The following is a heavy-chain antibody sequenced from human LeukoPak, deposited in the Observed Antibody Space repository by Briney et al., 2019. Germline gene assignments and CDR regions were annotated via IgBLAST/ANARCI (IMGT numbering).Heavy chain of an antibody. Sequence: GGSLRLSCAASGFTFSSYWMSWVRQAPGKGLEWVANIKQDGSEKYYVDSVKGRFTISRDNAKNSLYLQMNSLRAEDTAVYYCARVGVAYCGGDCRIYYYYYMDVWGKGTTVTISS. CDR2: IKQDGSEK. D-gene: IGHD2-21*02. CDR3: ARVGVAYCGGDCRIYYYYYMDV. V-gene: IGHV3-7*01. CDR1: GFTFSSYW. J-gene: IGHJ6*03.